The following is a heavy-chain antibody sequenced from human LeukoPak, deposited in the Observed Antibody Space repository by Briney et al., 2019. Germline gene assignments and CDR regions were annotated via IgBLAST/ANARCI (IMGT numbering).Heavy chain of an antibody. Sequence: GESLTISCKGSGYSFTNYWIGWVRQMPGKGLEWMGITYPGDTDTRYSPSFQGQVTISADKPISTAFLQWSSLKASDTAMYYCARLASGTYYHYYYYMDVWGKGTTVTVSS. J-gene: IGHJ6*03. CDR1: GYSFTNYW. V-gene: IGHV5-51*01. CDR3: ARLASGTYYHYYYYMDV. CDR2: TYPGDTDT. D-gene: IGHD1-26*01.